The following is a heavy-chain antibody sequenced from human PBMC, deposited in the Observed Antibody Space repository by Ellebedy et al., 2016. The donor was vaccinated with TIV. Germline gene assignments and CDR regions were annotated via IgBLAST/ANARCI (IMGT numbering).Heavy chain of an antibody. V-gene: IGHV4-39*07. Sequence: SETLSLXXTVSGGSISSSSYYWGWIRQPPGKGLEWIGSIYYSGSTYYNPSLKSRVTISVDTSKNQFSLKLSSVTAADTAVYYCARDPVLGEGHYWGQGTLVTVSS. D-gene: IGHD3-16*01. CDR3: ARDPVLGEGHY. CDR1: GGSISSSSYY. CDR2: IYYSGST. J-gene: IGHJ4*02.